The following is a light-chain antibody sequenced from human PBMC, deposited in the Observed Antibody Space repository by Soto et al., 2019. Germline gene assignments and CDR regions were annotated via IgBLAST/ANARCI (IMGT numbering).Light chain of an antibody. CDR3: QQYGRSPLT. CDR2: GAS. Sequence: EIVLTQSPDTLSLSPGERATLSCRASQSVSTNFLAWYQQKSGQAPRLLISGASSRATGIPDRFSGSGSGTDFTLTISRLEPEDFAVYYCQQYGRSPLTFGGGTKVEIK. CDR1: QSVSTNF. J-gene: IGKJ4*01. V-gene: IGKV3-20*01.